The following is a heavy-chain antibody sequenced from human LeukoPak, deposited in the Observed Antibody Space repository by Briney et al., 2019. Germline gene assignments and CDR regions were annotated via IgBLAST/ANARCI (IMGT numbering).Heavy chain of an antibody. V-gene: IGHV4-39*01. J-gene: IGHJ4*02. Sequence: SETLSLTCTVSGGPISSSSYYWGWIRQPPGKGLEWIGSIYYSGSTYYNPSLKSRVTISVDTSKNQFSLKLSSVTAADTAVYYCARHDYGGNRFDYWGQGTLVTVSS. D-gene: IGHD4-23*01. CDR3: ARHDYGGNRFDY. CDR2: IYYSGST. CDR1: GGPISSSSYY.